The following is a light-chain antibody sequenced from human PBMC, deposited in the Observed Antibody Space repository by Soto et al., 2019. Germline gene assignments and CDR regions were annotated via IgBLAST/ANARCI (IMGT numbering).Light chain of an antibody. J-gene: IGKJ1*01. CDR2: DAS. CDR1: QSISTW. CDR3: QQYSNYWT. V-gene: IGKV1-5*01. Sequence: DVQVTQSPSTLSASVGDRVTLTCRASQSISTWLAWYQQKPGKAPKLLIHDASSLESGVPSRFSGSGSGTEFTLTLSSLQPDDFATYYCQQYSNYWTFGQGTKVEIK.